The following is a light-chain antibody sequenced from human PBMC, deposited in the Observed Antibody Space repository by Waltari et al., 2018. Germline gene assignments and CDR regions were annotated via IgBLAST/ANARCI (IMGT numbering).Light chain of an antibody. J-gene: IGLJ2*01. CDR3: ITKDTSLNAIV. V-gene: IGLV1-51*02. Sequence: QSVLTQPPSVSAAPGQKVTISCSGSSSNIGNNYVSWFPQLPGTAPKLPIYENNKRPSGTPDRFSGSKSGTSGTLDITGLQTGDEADYYCITKDTSLNAIVFGGGTKLTVL. CDR1: SSNIGNNY. CDR2: ENN.